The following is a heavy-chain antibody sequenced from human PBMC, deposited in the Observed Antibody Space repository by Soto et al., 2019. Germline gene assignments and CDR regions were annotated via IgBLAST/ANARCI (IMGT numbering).Heavy chain of an antibody. Sequence: QVQLVESGGGLVKPGGSLRLSCAASGFRFSDYYMSWVRQAPGKGLEWVSYIRSRTGSTNYADSVQGRFTISRDNGKNSLYLQVNSLRAEDTAVYFCAREGVGGYSGSGAPFDYWGQGTLVTVSS. CDR1: GFRFSDYY. V-gene: IGHV3-11*05. CDR3: AREGVGGYSGSGAPFDY. CDR2: IRSRTGST. D-gene: IGHD5-12*01. J-gene: IGHJ4*02.